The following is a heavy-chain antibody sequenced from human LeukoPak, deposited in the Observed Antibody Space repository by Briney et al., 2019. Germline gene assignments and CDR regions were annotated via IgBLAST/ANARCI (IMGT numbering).Heavy chain of an antibody. Sequence: ASVKVSCKASGYTFTSYGISWVRQAPGQGLEWMGWINPNSGGTNYAQKFQGRVTMTRDTSISTAYMELSRLRSDDTAVYYCARGVFYVRYFDWYNYMDVWGKGTTVTVSS. V-gene: IGHV1-2*02. CDR3: ARGVFYVRYFDWYNYMDV. J-gene: IGHJ6*03. D-gene: IGHD3-9*01. CDR1: GYTFTSYG. CDR2: INPNSGGT.